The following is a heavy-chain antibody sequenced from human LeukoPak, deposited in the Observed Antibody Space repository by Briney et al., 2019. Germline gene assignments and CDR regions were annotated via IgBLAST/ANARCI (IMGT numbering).Heavy chain of an antibody. CDR1: GYTFTSYY. CDR3: ARAYYYDSSGYYFRYYFDY. D-gene: IGHD3-22*01. CDR2: INPSGGST. Sequence: ASVKDSCKASGYTFTSYYMHWVRQAPGQGLEWMGIINPSGGSTSYAQKFQGRVTMTRDTSTSTVYMELSSLRSEDTAVYYCARAYYYDSSGYYFRYYFDYWGQGTLVTVSS. J-gene: IGHJ4*02. V-gene: IGHV1-46*03.